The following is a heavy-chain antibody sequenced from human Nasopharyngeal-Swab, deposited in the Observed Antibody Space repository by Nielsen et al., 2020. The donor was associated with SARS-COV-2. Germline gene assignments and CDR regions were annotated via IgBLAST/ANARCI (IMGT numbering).Heavy chain of an antibody. CDR3: ARASSPVTHGMDV. CDR2: ISSSSSYI. Sequence: GPLRLSCAASGFTFSSYTMDWVRQAPGKGLEWVSAISSSSSYIYYADSVKGRFTVSRDNAKNSLYLQMNSLRAEDTAVYYCARASSPVTHGMDVWGQGTTVTVSS. V-gene: IGHV3-21*01. J-gene: IGHJ6*02. CDR1: GFTFSSYT. D-gene: IGHD6-6*01.